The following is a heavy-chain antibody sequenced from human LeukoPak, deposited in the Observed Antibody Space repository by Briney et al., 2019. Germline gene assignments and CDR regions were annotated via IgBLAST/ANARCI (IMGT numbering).Heavy chain of an antibody. Sequence: ASVKVSCKASGGTFSSYAISWVRQAPGQGLEWMGWINPNSGGTNYAQKFQGRVTMTRDTSISTAYMELSRLRSDDTAVYCCARGGSRWLPTGLLDYWGQGALVTVSS. V-gene: IGHV1-2*02. J-gene: IGHJ4*02. CDR1: GGTFSSYA. D-gene: IGHD5-24*01. CDR3: ARGGSRWLPTGLLDY. CDR2: INPNSGGT.